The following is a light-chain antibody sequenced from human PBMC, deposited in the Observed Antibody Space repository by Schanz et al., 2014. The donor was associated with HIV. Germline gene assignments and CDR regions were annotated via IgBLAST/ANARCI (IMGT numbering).Light chain of an antibody. CDR1: YNDIGAYTY. J-gene: IGLJ2*01. CDR2: GVF. CDR3: AAWDDSLNGEV. Sequence: QSALTQPASVSGSPGQSITISCTGTYNDIGAYTYVSWYQQHPGKAPKVVIYGVFDRPSGVPDRFSGSKSGTSGSLAISGLQSEDEADYYCAAWDDSLNGEVFGGGTKLTVL. V-gene: IGLV2-14*03.